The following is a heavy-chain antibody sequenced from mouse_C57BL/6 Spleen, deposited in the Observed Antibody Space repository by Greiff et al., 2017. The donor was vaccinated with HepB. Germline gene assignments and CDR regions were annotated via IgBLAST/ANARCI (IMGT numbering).Heavy chain of an antibody. Sequence: VQLQQSGAELVMPGASVKLSCKASGYTFTSYWMHWVKQRPGQGLEWIGEIDPSDSYTNYNQKFKGQSTLTVDKSSSTAYMQLSSLTSEDSAVYYCARGGDGYLDYWGQGTTLTVSS. CDR2: IDPSDSYT. CDR3: ARGGDGYLDY. J-gene: IGHJ2*01. V-gene: IGHV1-69*01. CDR1: GYTFTSYW. D-gene: IGHD2-3*01.